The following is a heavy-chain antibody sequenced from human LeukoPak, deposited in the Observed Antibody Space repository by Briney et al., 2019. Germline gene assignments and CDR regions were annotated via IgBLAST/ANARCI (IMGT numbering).Heavy chain of an antibody. Sequence: ASVKVSCKASGGTFSSYAISWVRQAPGQGLEWMGGIIPIFGTANYAQKFQGRVTITADESTSTAYMELSSLRSEDTAVYYCARGVDAYDSSGYYWFDYWGQGTLVTLSS. CDR1: GGTFSSYA. V-gene: IGHV1-69*01. CDR3: ARGVDAYDSSGYYWFDY. CDR2: IIPIFGTA. J-gene: IGHJ4*02. D-gene: IGHD3-22*01.